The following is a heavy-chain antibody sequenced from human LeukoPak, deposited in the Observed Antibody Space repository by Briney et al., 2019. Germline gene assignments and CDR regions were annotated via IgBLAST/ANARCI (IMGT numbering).Heavy chain of an antibody. J-gene: IGHJ6*03. D-gene: IGHD2-2*01. V-gene: IGHV3-33*01. CDR1: GFTFRSYG. Sequence: PGRSLRLSCAASGFTFRSYGMHWVRQAPGEGLEWVAVIWYDGSNKNYANSVRGRFTISRDNSKNKLYLQMNSLRAEDTAVYYCARDRAAAMEYYYMDVWGKGTTVTVSS. CDR3: ARDRAAAMEYYYMDV. CDR2: IWYDGSNK.